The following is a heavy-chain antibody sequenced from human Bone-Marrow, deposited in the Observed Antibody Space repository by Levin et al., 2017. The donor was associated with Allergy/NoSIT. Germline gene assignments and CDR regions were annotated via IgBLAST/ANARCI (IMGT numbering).Heavy chain of an antibody. CDR3: VRVNVGVIAALYLDS. J-gene: IGHJ4*02. CDR1: GGSVSDSYW. D-gene: IGHD2-21*01. V-gene: IGHV4-4*02. CDR2: IYTRGNT. Sequence: SETLSLTCTVSGGSVSDSYWWSWVRQPPGKGLEWSGEIYTRGNTNYNPSPESRVTIALDKSKSHFSLKLRSVTAAATAEYICVRVNVGVIAALYLDSWGQGTLVTVSS.